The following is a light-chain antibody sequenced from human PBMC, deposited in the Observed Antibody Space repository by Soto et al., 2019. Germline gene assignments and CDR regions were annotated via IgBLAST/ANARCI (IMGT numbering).Light chain of an antibody. CDR3: QKYNTIPRP. Sequence: VHLTHSPPSLASPVLDRVNLTCLASEGISNYLAWYQHQPGKAPQLLIFGSSTLQSGVSSRFSGSGYGTDFTLTISSLQAEDAAIYYCQKYNTIPRPFGPGDQGGYQ. CDR1: EGISNY. CDR2: GSS. J-gene: IGKJ3*01. V-gene: IGKV1-27*01.